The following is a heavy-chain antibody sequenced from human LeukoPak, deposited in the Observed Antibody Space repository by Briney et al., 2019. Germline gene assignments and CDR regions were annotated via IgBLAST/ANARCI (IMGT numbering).Heavy chain of an antibody. CDR1: GFTFRTYW. Sequence: PVGSLRLSCAASGFTFRTYWMHWVRQAPGKGLMWVSRISTDAGSTTGYADSVKGRFTISRDNAKNTLYLQMNSLRAEDTAVYYCAREGVYTFDYWGQGTLVTVRS. V-gene: IGHV3-74*01. D-gene: IGHD6-13*01. CDR2: ISTDAGSTT. CDR3: AREGVYTFDY. J-gene: IGHJ4*02.